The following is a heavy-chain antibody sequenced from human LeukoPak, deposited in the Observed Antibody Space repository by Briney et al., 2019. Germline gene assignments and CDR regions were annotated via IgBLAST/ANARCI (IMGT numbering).Heavy chain of an antibody. V-gene: IGHV4-59*08. CDR3: AKALYSTSSSYYYGMDV. J-gene: IGHJ6*02. Sequence: SETLSLACTVSGGSISSYYWSWIRQPPGKGLEWIGYIYYSGSTNYNPSLKSRITISVDTSKNQFSLKLNSVTAADTAVYYCAKALYSTSSSYYYGMDVWGQGTTVTVSS. CDR1: GGSISSYY. CDR2: IYYSGST. D-gene: IGHD6-13*01.